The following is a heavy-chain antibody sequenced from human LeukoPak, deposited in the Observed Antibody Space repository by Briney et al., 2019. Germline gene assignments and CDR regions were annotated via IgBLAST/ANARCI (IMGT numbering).Heavy chain of an antibody. CDR2: INPNSGGT. CDR3: ARAHATFDWLLPEYFQH. Sequence: ASVKVSCKASGYTFTCYYMHWVRQAPGQGLEWMGWINPNSGGTNYAQKFQGRVTMTRDTSISTAYMELSRLRSDDTAVYYCARAHATFDWLLPEYFQHWGQGTLVTVSS. D-gene: IGHD3-9*01. V-gene: IGHV1-2*02. J-gene: IGHJ1*01. CDR1: GYTFTCYY.